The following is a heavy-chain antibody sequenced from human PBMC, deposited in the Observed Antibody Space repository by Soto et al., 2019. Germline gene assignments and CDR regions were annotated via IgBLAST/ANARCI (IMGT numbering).Heavy chain of an antibody. D-gene: IGHD3-22*01. V-gene: IGHV4-31*03. CDR2: IYYSGST. Sequence: TLSLTCTVSGGSVSSGGYYWIFNRPQPGKGLEWIGYIYYSGSTYYNPSLKSRVTISVDTSKNQFSLKLSSVTAADTAVYYCARDRVFYDSSGYRTSDAFDIWGQGTMVT. CDR1: GGSVSSGGYY. J-gene: IGHJ3*02. CDR3: ARDRVFYDSSGYRTSDAFDI.